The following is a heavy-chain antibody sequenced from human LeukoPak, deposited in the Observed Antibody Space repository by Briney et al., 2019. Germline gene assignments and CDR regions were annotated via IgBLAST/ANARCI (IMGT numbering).Heavy chain of an antibody. CDR1: GGSISRGGYY. J-gene: IGHJ4*02. CDR2: IYYSGST. D-gene: IGHD5-18*01. CDR3: ARFVDTAMVTGSWFDY. V-gene: IGHV4-61*08. Sequence: TSETLSLTCTVSGGSISRGGYYWGWIRQPPGKGREWIGYIYYSGSTNYNPSLKSRVTISVDTSKNQFSLKLSSVTAADTAVYYCARFVDTAMVTGSWFDYWGQGTLVTVSS.